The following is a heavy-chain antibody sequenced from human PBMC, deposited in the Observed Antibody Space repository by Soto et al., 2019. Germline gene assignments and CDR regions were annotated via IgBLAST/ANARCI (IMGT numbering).Heavy chain of an antibody. Sequence: GGSLRLSCAASGFTFSSYAMTWVRQAPGKGLEWVSSVSDSGGSTYYADSVKGRFTISRDNSKNTLYLQMNSLRAEDTAVYYCARSPPSIIRMGPWGLGTLVTVSS. V-gene: IGHV3-23*01. CDR3: ARSPPSIIRMGP. CDR1: GFTFSSYA. J-gene: IGHJ5*02. D-gene: IGHD1-20*01. CDR2: VSDSGGST.